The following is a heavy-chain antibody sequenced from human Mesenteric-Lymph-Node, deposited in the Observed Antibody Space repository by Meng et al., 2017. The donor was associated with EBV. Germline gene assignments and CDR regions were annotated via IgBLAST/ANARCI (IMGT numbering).Heavy chain of an antibody. CDR1: GYALNNFD. D-gene: IGHD2-2*01. CDR2: MNPNNGNT. V-gene: IGHV1-8*01. Sequence: QVRLVQSGAEVKKPGASVKVSCKAAGYALNNFDIIWVRQATGQGLEWMGWMNPNNGNTGYAQKFQGRVTMTRNSAISTAYMELSSLTSEDTALYYCARDRGYSSSCDHWGQGTLVTVSS. J-gene: IGHJ4*02. CDR3: ARDRGYSSSCDH.